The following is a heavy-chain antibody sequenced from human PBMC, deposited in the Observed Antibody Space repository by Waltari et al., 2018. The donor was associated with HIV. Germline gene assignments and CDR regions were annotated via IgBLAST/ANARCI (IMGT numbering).Heavy chain of an antibody. D-gene: IGHD3-10*01. CDR2: VSYDGTKK. Sequence: QVQLVESGGGVVQPRGFLRLSCPAPGFTFSYSDVHWVRQVPGKGLDWVAVVSYDGTKKYYGDSVKGRFTVSRDNSKNTLYLQMTSLTTDDTAMFYCARSASGNYYQDPADTWGQGTLVSVFS. CDR1: GFTFSYSD. V-gene: IGHV3-30*01. CDR3: ARSASGNYYQDPADT. J-gene: IGHJ5*02.